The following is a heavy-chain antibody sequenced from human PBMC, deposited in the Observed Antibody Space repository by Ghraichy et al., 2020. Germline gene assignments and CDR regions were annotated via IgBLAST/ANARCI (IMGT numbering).Heavy chain of an antibody. D-gene: IGHD3-10*01. Sequence: GGSLRLSCAASGFTFSSYSMNWVRQAPGKGLEWVSSISSSSSYIYYADSVKGRFTISRDNAKNSLYLQMNSLRAEDTAVYYCARGPPGGVPYYFDYWGQGTLVTVSS. CDR1: GFTFSSYS. V-gene: IGHV3-21*01. CDR3: ARGPPGGVPYYFDY. J-gene: IGHJ4*02. CDR2: ISSSSSYI.